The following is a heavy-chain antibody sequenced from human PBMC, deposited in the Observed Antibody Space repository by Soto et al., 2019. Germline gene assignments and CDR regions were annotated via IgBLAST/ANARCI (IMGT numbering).Heavy chain of an antibody. Sequence: ASVKVSCKASGYTFTSYAMHWVRQAPGQRLEWMGWINAGNGNTKYSQKFQGRVTITRDTSASTAYMELSSLRSEDTAVYYCARVSVVVVAEFYFDYWGQGTLVTVSS. D-gene: IGHD2-15*01. J-gene: IGHJ4*02. CDR1: GYTFTSYA. V-gene: IGHV1-3*01. CDR2: INAGNGNT. CDR3: ARVSVVVVAEFYFDY.